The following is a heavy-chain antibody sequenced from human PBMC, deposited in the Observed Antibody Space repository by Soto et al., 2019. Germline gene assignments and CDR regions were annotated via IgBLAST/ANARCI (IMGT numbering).Heavy chain of an antibody. V-gene: IGHV1-2*04. CDR2: INPNSGGT. CDR3: AREVSSSWLDY. Sequence: ASVKVSCKASGYTFTGYYMHWVRQAPGQGLEWMGWINPNSGGTNYAQKFQGWVTTTRDTSISTAYMELSRLRSDDTAVYYCAREVSSSWLDYWGQGTLVTVSS. CDR1: GYTFTGYY. J-gene: IGHJ4*02. D-gene: IGHD6-13*01.